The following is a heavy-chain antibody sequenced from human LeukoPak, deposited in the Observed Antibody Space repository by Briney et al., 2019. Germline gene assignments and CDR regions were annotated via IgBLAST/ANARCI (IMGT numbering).Heavy chain of an antibody. CDR1: AFTFSSYG. CDR3: AKGYSRLGVVSY. CDR2: IRYDGSNK. D-gene: IGHD1-26*01. V-gene: IGHV3-30*02. J-gene: IGHJ4*02. Sequence: GGSLRLPCAASAFTFSSYGMHWVRQAPGKGLEWVAFIRYDGSNKYYADSVKGRFTISRDNSKNTLYLQMNSLRAEDTAVYYCAKGYSRLGVVSYWGQGTLVTVSS.